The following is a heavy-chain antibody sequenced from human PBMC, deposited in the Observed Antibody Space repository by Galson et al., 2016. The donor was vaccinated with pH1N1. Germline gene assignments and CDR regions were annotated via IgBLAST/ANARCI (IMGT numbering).Heavy chain of an antibody. D-gene: IGHD2-2*01. V-gene: IGHV4-4*07. Sequence: ETLSLTCTVSGGSLISYYWSWIRQPAGKGLEWIGRIYTSGSTSYNPSLKSRVTMSVDMSKNQISLKLTSVTAADTAVYYCVREDSVVGEGWYHGMDAWGQGTTVTVSS. CDR3: VREDSVVGEGWYHGMDA. CDR1: GGSLISYY. J-gene: IGHJ6*02. CDR2: IYTSGST.